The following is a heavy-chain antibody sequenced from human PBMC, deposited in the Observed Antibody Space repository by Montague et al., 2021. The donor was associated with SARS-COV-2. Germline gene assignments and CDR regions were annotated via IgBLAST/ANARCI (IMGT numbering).Heavy chain of an antibody. CDR2: IYTSGGT. V-gene: IGHV4-61*02. Sequence: TLSLTCTVSGGSISSGSYYWSWIRQPAGKGLEWIGRIYTSGGTNYNPSLKSRVTISVDTSKNHFSLKLSSVTAADTAVYYCAREEGIAGTGLNWFDPWGQGTLVTVSS. J-gene: IGHJ5*02. CDR1: GGSISSGSYY. CDR3: AREEGIAGTGLNWFDP. D-gene: IGHD1-7*01.